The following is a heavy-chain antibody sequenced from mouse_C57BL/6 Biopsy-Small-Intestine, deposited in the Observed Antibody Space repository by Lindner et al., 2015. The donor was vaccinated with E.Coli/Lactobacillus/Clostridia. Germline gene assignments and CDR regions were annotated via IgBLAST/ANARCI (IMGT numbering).Heavy chain of an antibody. CDR2: TYPRSGNT. V-gene: IGHV1-81*01. Sequence: VQLQESGAELARPGASVKLSCKASGYTFTSYGISWVKQRTGQGLEWIGETYPRSGNTYYNEKFKGKATLTADKSSSTAYMELRSLTSEDSAVYFCASRELTGTFAYWGQGALVTVSA. D-gene: IGHD4-1*01. CDR3: ASRELTGTFAY. J-gene: IGHJ3*01. CDR1: GYTFTSYG.